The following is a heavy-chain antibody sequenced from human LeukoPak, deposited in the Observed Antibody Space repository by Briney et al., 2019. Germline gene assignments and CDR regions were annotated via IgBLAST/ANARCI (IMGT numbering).Heavy chain of an antibody. CDR3: ARDWHFDL. V-gene: IGHV3-64*01. J-gene: IGHJ3*01. CDR2: IGKNGVSR. Sequence: GGSLRLSCAASGFSFSSYAMYWVRQAPGKGLEYVSAIGKNGVSRYYANSVRGRFTISRDNSKNTLYLQMGSLRADDMAVYYCARDWHFDLWGQGTVATVSS. CDR1: GFSFSSYA.